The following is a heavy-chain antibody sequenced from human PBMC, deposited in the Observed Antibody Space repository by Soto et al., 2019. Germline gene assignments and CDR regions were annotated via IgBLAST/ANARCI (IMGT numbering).Heavy chain of an antibody. CDR1: GGSISCFY. V-gene: IGHV4-4*07. J-gene: IGHJ4*02. CDR2: IHTGGTT. CDR3: ARISGGPIR. Sequence: SETLSLTCTVSGGSISCFYWNWFRQPAGKGLEWIGRIHTGGTTNYKPSLRSRVTMSVDTSKNQFSLKLTSVTAADTAVYYCARISGGPIRWGQGTLVTVSS.